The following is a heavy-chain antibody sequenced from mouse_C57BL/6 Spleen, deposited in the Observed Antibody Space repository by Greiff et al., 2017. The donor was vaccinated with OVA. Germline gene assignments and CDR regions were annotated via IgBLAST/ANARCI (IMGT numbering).Heavy chain of an antibody. J-gene: IGHJ1*03. CDR1: GYTFTDHT. CDR2: IYPRDGST. D-gene: IGHD2-5*01. V-gene: IGHV1-78*01. Sequence: QVQLQQSDAELVKPGASVKISCKVSGYTFTDHTIHWMKQRPEQGLEWIGYIYPRDGSTKYNEKFKGKATLTADKSSSTAYMQLNSLTSEDSAVYFCARRFYYSNYDWYFDVWGTGTTVTVSS. CDR3: ARRFYYSNYDWYFDV.